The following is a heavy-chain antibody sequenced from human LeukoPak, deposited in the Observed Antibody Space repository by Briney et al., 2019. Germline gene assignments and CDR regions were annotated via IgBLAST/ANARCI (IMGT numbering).Heavy chain of an antibody. V-gene: IGHV4-34*01. J-gene: IGHJ5*02. D-gene: IGHD6-13*01. CDR2: INHSGST. CDR3: TRRPRNSSSWYSNWFDP. Sequence: SETLSLTCAVYGGSFSGYYWSWIRQPPGKGLEWIGEINHSGSTNYNPSLKSRVTISVDTSKNQFSLKLSSVTAADTAVYYCTRRPRNSSSWYSNWFDPWGQGTLVTVSS. CDR1: GGSFSGYY.